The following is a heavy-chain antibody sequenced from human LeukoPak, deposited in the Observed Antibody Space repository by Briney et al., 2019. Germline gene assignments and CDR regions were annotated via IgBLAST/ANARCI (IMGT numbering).Heavy chain of an antibody. V-gene: IGHV4-31*03. CDR3: ARALSSSSWTD. J-gene: IGHJ4*02. Sequence: PSETLSLTCTGSGGSISSGGYHWNWIRLHPGKGLEWIGYIYYSGSPYYNPALKSRVTISVDTSKNQFSLKLSSVAAADTAVYYCARALSSSSWTDWGQGTLVTVSS. CDR1: GGSISSGGYH. D-gene: IGHD6-13*01. CDR2: IYYSGSP.